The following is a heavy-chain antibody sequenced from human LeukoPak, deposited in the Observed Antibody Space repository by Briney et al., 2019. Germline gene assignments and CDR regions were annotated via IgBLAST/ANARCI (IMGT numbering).Heavy chain of an antibody. V-gene: IGHV1-18*04. CDR3: ARTTRYFDWLLDDY. CDR2: ISAYNGNT. D-gene: IGHD3-9*01. J-gene: IGHJ4*02. CDR1: GYTFTAYY. Sequence: ASVKVSCKASGYTFTAYYMHWVRQAPGQGLEWMGWISAYNGNTNYAQKLQGRVTMTTDTSTSTAYMELRSLRSDDTAVYYCARTTRYFDWLLDDYWGQGTLVTVSS.